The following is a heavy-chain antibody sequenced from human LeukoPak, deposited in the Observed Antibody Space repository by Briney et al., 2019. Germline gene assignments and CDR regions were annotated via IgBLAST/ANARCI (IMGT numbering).Heavy chain of an antibody. D-gene: IGHD5-24*01. CDR3: ARADGYNHAFDI. Sequence: PGGSLSLSFAASGFTFSSYSMNWVRPAPGKGLGWVSSIISSSYIYYADSVKGRFTISRDNAKNSLYLQMNSLRGEDTAVYYCARADGYNHAFDIWGQGTMVTVSS. CDR2: IISSSYI. V-gene: IGHV3-21*01. J-gene: IGHJ3*02. CDR1: GFTFSSYS.